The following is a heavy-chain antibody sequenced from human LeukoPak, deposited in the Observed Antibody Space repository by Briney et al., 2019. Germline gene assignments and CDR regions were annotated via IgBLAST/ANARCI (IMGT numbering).Heavy chain of an antibody. V-gene: IGHV3-30*02. J-gene: IGHJ4*02. CDR2: IRYDGSNK. CDR1: GFTFSSYG. Sequence: GGSLRLSCAASGFTFSSYGMHWVRQAPGKGLEWVAFIRYDGSNKYYADSVKGRFTISRDNSKNTLYLQMNSLRAEDTAVYYCAKDDPVDTAMGFDYWGQGTLVTVSS. CDR3: AKDDPVDTAMGFDY. D-gene: IGHD5-18*01.